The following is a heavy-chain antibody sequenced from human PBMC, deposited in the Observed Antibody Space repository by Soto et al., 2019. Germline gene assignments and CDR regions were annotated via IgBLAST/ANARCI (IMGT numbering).Heavy chain of an antibody. J-gene: IGHJ4*02. Sequence: SETLSLTCIVSGESISGTIYYWGWIRQPPGKGLEWIGSIYYSGSTYYSPSLKSRVTISVDTSKNHFSLKLTSVTAADTAVYYCARPGGSGWFYFDSWGQGSQVTVSS. V-gene: IGHV4-39*02. CDR3: ARPGGSGWFYFDS. D-gene: IGHD6-13*01. CDR2: IYYSGST. CDR1: GESISGTIYY.